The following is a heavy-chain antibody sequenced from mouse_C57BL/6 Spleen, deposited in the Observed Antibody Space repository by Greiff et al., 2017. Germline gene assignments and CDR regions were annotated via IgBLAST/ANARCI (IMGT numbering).Heavy chain of an antibody. CDR1: GYTFTSYW. V-gene: IGHV1-53*01. Sequence: QVQLKQPGPELVKPGASVKLSCKASGYTFTSYWLHWVKQRPGQGLEWIGDINPSNGGTNYNEKFKSKATLTVDQSSRTAYMQLSSLTSANSAVYYCARSYCGSSYGYFDGWGTGTTVTVSS. J-gene: IGHJ1*03. CDR3: ARSYCGSSYGYFDG. CDR2: INPSNGGT. D-gene: IGHD1-1*01.